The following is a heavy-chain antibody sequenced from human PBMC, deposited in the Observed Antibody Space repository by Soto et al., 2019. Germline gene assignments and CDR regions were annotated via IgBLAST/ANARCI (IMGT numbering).Heavy chain of an antibody. CDR2: IYSGGST. CDR3: ASIGGYDSSGYPFGY. J-gene: IGHJ4*02. CDR1: GFTVSSNY. V-gene: IGHV3-53*01. D-gene: IGHD3-22*01. Sequence: EVQLVESGGGLIQPGGSLRLSCAASGFTVSSNYMSWVRQAPGKGLEWVSVIYSGGSTYYADSVKGRFTISRDNSKNTLYLQMNSLRAEDTAVYYCASIGGYDSSGYPFGYWGQGTLVTVSS.